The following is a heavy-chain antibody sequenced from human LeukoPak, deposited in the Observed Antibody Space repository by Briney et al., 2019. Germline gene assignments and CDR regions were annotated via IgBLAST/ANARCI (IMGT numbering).Heavy chain of an antibody. V-gene: IGHV1-18*01. CDR3: ARLVGQWLVRADYYYYYMDV. CDR2: INPHNGNT. Sequence: GASVKLSCKASGYTFTTYGVTWVRQAPGQGLEWVAWINPHNGNTNYAQNLQGRATVTTDASTSTAYMELRSLRSDDTAVYYCARLVGQWLVRADYYYYYMDVWGKGTTVTVSS. D-gene: IGHD6-19*01. J-gene: IGHJ6*03. CDR1: GYTFTTYG.